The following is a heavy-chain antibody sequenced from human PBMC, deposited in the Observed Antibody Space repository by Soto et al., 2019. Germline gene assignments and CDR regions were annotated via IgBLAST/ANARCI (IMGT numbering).Heavy chain of an antibody. J-gene: IGHJ5*02. CDR3: AREGGLLNWFDP. CDR2: ISSSSSTI. Sequence: EVQLVESGGGLVQPGGSLRLSCAASGFTFSSYSMNWVRQAPGKRLEWVSYISSSSSTIYYADSVKGRFTISRDNAKNSLYLQMTSLRDEDTAVYYCAREGGLLNWFDPWGQGTLVPVSS. CDR1: GFTFSSYS. V-gene: IGHV3-48*02.